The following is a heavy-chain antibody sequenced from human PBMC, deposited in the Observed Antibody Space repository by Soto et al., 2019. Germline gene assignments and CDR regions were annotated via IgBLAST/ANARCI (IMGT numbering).Heavy chain of an antibody. CDR1: SFIFTSYG. CDR3: ATSGGHHFGMDV. V-gene: IGHV1-18*01. Sequence: ASVKVSCKASSFIFTSYGINWVRQAPGQGLEWMGWISGYNGNTKYGQKFQDRVTLTADTSTATAFMEVRSLRGDDSAVYYCATSGGHHFGMDVWGQGTTVAVSS. D-gene: IGHD2-8*02. J-gene: IGHJ6*02. CDR2: ISGYNGNT.